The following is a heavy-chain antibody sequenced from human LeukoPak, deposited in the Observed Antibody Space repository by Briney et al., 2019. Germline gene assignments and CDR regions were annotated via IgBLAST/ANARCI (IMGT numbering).Heavy chain of an antibody. D-gene: IGHD6-19*01. Sequence: GGSLRLSCAASGFTFSSYAMHWVRQAPGKGLEWVAVISYDGSNKYYADSVKGRFTISRDNSKNTLYLQMNSLRAEDTAVYYCARDLKSSGWYEALDYWGQGTLVTVSS. CDR2: ISYDGSNK. J-gene: IGHJ4*02. CDR1: GFTFSSYA. CDR3: ARDLKSSGWYEALDY. V-gene: IGHV3-30-3*01.